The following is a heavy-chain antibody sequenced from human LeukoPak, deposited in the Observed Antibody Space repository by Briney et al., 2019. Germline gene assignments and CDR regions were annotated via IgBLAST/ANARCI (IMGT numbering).Heavy chain of an antibody. D-gene: IGHD5-12*01. CDR2: INPSGGST. CDR1: GYTFTNYY. V-gene: IGHV1-46*03. CDR3: ARAGYWEATGYATD. J-gene: IGHJ4*02. Sequence: ASVKVSCKASGYTFTNYYMHWVRQAPGQGLEWMGIINPSGGSTTYAQKFQGRVTMTRDTSTSTVYVTLSSLTSEDTAVYYCARAGYWEATGYATDWGQGSLVTVSS.